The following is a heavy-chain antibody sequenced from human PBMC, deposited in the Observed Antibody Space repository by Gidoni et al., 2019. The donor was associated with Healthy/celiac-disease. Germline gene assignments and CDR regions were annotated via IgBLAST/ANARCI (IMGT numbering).Heavy chain of an antibody. Sequence: EVQLVESGGGLVQPGRSLRLSCAASGFTFDDYAMHWVRQAPGKGLEWVSGISWNSGSIGYADSVKGRFTISRDNAKNSLYLQMNSLRAEDTALYYCAKEEGLWFEKKGNYYYGMDVWGQGTTVTVSS. J-gene: IGHJ6*02. D-gene: IGHD3-10*01. CDR2: ISWNSGSI. CDR1: GFTFDDYA. V-gene: IGHV3-9*01. CDR3: AKEEGLWFEKKGNYYYGMDV.